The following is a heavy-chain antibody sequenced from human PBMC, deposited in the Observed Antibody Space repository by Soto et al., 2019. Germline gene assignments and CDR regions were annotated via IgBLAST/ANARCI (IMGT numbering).Heavy chain of an antibody. CDR1: GYTFTSYG. CDR3: ARGFRRYCSSTSCYLGWFDP. CDR2: ISAYNGNT. Sequence: GASVKVSCKASGYTFTSYGISWVRQAPGQGLEWMGWISAYNGNTNYAQKLQGRVTMTTDTSTSTAYMELRSLRSDDTAVYYCARGFRRYCSSTSCYLGWFDPWGQGTLVTVSS. D-gene: IGHD2-2*01. J-gene: IGHJ5*02. V-gene: IGHV1-18*01.